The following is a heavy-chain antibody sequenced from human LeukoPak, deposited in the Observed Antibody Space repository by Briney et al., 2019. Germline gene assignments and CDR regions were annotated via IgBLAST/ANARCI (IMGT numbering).Heavy chain of an antibody. V-gene: IGHV1-2*02. CDR1: GYTFTGYY. CDR2: INPNSGGT. J-gene: IGHJ4*02. CDR3: AREYSSGWPDY. D-gene: IGHD6-19*01. Sequence: ASVKVSCKASGYTFTGYYMHWVRQAPGQGLEWMGWINPNSGGTNYAQKFQGRVTMTRDTSISTAYMELSSLRSEDTAVYYCAREYSSGWPDYWGQGALVTVSS.